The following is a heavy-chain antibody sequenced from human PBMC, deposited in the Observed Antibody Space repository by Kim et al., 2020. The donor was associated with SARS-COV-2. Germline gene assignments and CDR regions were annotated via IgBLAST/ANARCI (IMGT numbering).Heavy chain of an antibody. CDR1: GGSISSYY. D-gene: IGHD3-10*01. CDR3: ARVNEWFGESYYYGMDV. CDR2: IYYSGST. Sequence: SETLSLTCTVSGGSISSYYWSWIRQPPGKGLEWIGYIYYSGSTNYNPSLKSRVTISVDTSKNQFSLKLSSVTAADTAVYYCARVNEWFGESYYYGMDVWGQGTTVTVSS. V-gene: IGHV4-59*13. J-gene: IGHJ6*02.